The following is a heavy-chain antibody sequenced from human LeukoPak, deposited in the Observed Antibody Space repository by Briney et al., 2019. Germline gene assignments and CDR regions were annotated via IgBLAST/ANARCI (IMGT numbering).Heavy chain of an antibody. CDR1: GFIFSSHW. D-gene: IGHD6-13*01. J-gene: IGHJ4*02. CDR3: ARDGVAAGIYFDH. CDR2: INQDGGET. V-gene: IGHV3-7*01. Sequence: PGGSLRLSCGASGFIFSSHWMSWVRQAPGKGLEWVANINQDGGETYYVGAVKGRFTISRDNAQNSLYLQMNSLRAEDTAVYYCARDGVAAGIYFDHWGQGALVTVSS.